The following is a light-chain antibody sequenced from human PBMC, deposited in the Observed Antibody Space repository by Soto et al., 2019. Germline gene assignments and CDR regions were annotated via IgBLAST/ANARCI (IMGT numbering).Light chain of an antibody. CDR1: QSVSSY. CDR2: GTS. V-gene: IGKV3-20*01. J-gene: IGKJ1*01. Sequence: ILLTQSPSTLSVSPGERATLSCRASQSVSSYLAWYQQKPGQAPRLLIYGTSTRATGIPDRLSGSGSGTDFTLTISRLEPEDFAVYYCQQYGSSGTFGQGTKVDIK. CDR3: QQYGSSGT.